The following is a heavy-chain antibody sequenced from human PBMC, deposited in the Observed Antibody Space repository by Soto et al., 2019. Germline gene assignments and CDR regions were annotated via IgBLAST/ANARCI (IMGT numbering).Heavy chain of an antibody. D-gene: IGHD2-21*02. CDR1: GRSISSGGYY. J-gene: IGHJ4*02. Sequence: QVQLQESGPGLVKPSQTLSLTCTVSGRSISSGGYYWSWIRQHPGKGLECIGYIYYSGSTYYNPSLKSRVTISLDTSKNQFSLKLSSVTAADTAVYYCARVFCGGNCYPNYWGQGTLVTVSS. V-gene: IGHV4-31*03. CDR3: ARVFCGGNCYPNY. CDR2: IYYSGST.